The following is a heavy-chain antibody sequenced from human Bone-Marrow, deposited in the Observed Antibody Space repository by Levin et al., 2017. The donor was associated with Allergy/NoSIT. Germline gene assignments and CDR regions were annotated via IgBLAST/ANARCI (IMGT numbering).Heavy chain of an antibody. Sequence: GGSLRLSCAASGFTFSSYAMSWVRQAPGKGLEWVSAISGSGGSTYYADSVKGRFTISRDNSKNTLYLQMNSLRAEDTAVYYCAKDRGFPRFLDLLDDYFDYWGQGTLVTVSS. D-gene: IGHD3/OR15-3a*01. CDR3: AKDRGFPRFLDLLDDYFDY. CDR1: GFTFSSYA. J-gene: IGHJ4*02. CDR2: ISGSGGST. V-gene: IGHV3-23*01.